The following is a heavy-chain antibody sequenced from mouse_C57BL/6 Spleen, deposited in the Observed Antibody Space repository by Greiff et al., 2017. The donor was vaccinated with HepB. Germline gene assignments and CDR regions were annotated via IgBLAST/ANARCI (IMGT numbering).Heavy chain of an antibody. CDR3: TTPYYYGSSPYWYFDV. Sequence: EVQLQESGTVLARPGASVKMSCKTSGYTFTSYWMHWVKQRPGQGLEWIGAIYPGNSDTSYNQKFKGKAKLTAVTSASTAYMELSSLTNEDSAVYYCTTPYYYGSSPYWYFDVWGTGTTVTVSS. CDR2: IYPGNSDT. J-gene: IGHJ1*03. D-gene: IGHD1-1*01. CDR1: GYTFTSYW. V-gene: IGHV1-5*01.